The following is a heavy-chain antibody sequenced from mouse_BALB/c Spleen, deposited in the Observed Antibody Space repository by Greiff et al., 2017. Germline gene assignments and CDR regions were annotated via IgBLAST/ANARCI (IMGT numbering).Heavy chain of an antibody. J-gene: IGHJ4*01. D-gene: IGHD2-14*01. CDR1: GFSLTSYG. V-gene: IGHV2-2*02. CDR3: ARSPYYRYAMDY. CDR2: IWSGGST. Sequence: VMLVESGPGLVQPSQSLSITCTVSGFSLTSYGVHWVRQSPGKGLEWLGVIWSGGSTDYNAAFISRLSISKDNSKSQVFFKMNSLQANDTAIYYCARSPYYRYAMDYWGQGTSVTVSS.